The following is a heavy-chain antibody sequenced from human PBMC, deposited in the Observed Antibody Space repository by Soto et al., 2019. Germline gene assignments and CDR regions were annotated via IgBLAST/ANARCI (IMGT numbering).Heavy chain of an antibody. CDR1: GGTFSSYA. V-gene: IGHV1-69*13. J-gene: IGHJ5*02. CDR2: IIPIFGTA. CDR3: AGSGYDYVRGWRFDA. D-gene: IGHD5-12*01. Sequence: SVKVSCKASGGTFSSYAISWVRQAPGQGLEWMGGIIPIFGTANYAQKFQGRVTITADESTSTAYMELSSLRSEDTAVYYCAGSGYDYVRGWRFDAWGQGXLVPVYS.